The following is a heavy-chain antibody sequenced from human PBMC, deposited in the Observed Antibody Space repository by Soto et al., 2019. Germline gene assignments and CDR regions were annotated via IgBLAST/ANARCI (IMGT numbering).Heavy chain of an antibody. D-gene: IGHD6-13*01. Sequence: SETLSLTCTVSGGSISSSISYWGWIRQPPGNGLEWIGTIYSGSTYYNPSLKSRVTISVDTSKNQFSLKLSSVAAADTAIYFCATTRGIAVGGSFDYWGQGTMLTVYS. CDR2: IYSGST. V-gene: IGHV4-39*01. J-gene: IGHJ4*02. CDR1: GGSISSSISY. CDR3: ATTRGIAVGGSFDY.